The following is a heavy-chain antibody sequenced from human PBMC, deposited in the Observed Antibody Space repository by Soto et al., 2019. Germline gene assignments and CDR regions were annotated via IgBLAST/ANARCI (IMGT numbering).Heavy chain of an antibody. Sequence: GGSLRLSCAASGFTFSNYAMTWVRQAPGKGLEWVSGLNGSGGSTSSADSVKGRFAISRDNSKNTLYLQMNSLRDGATPLYYCARACSAGKGSPPDYWGQESLVAVSS. V-gene: IGHV3-23*01. CDR3: ARACSAGKGSPPDY. CDR2: LNGSGGST. D-gene: IGHD3-10*01. CDR1: GFTFSNYA. J-gene: IGHJ4*02.